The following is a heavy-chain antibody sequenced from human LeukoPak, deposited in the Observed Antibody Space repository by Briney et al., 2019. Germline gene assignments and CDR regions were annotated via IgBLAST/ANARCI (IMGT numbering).Heavy chain of an antibody. CDR3: ARDSGGSYYYFDY. Sequence: SQTLSLTCTVSGGSISSGGYYWSWIRQHPGKGLEWIGYIYYSGSTYYNPSLKSRVTISVDTSKNQFSLKLSSVTAGDTAVYYCARDSGGSYYYFDYWGQGTLVTVSS. CDR1: GGSISSGGYY. V-gene: IGHV4-31*03. CDR2: IYYSGST. J-gene: IGHJ4*02. D-gene: IGHD1-26*01.